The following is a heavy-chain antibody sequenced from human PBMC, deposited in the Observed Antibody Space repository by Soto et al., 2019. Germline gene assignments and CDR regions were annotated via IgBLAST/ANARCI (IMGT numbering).Heavy chain of an antibody. V-gene: IGHV4-34*01. J-gene: IGHJ5*02. CDR1: GGSFSGYY. CDR3: ARASEFGYCSGGSCYPGPNWFDP. CDR2: INHSGST. Sequence: SETLSLTCAVYGGSFSGYYWSWIRQPPGKGLEWIGEINHSGSTNYNPSLKSRVTISVDTSKNQFSLKLSSVTAADTAVYYCARASEFGYCSGGSCYPGPNWFDPWGQGTLVTVSS. D-gene: IGHD2-15*01.